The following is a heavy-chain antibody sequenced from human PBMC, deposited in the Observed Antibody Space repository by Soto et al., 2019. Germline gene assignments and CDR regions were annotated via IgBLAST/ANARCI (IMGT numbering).Heavy chain of an antibody. D-gene: IGHD2-15*01. V-gene: IGHV3-30*18. Sequence: QVQLVESGGGVVQPGRSLRLSCAASGFSFGGYAMHWVRQTPGKGLEWVALISYDGNNKFYADSVRGRFTVSRDNSKNTLYLQMNSLTSEDTAEYYCAKALLLGRGIRHYFDYWGQGTLVTVS. CDR1: GFSFGGYA. CDR3: AKALLLGRGIRHYFDY. CDR2: ISYDGNNK. J-gene: IGHJ4*02.